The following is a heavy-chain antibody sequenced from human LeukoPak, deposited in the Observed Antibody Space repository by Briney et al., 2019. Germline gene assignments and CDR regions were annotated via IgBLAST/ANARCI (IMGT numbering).Heavy chain of an antibody. CDR1: GGSIRTYY. D-gene: IGHD6-25*01. CDR3: AREPRSSSDPYYFDF. Sequence: SETLSLTCPVSGGSIRTYYWSWIRQPPGKGLEWIGYIYYSGSTHYNPSLKSRVTISVDMSKNQFSLKLSSVTAADTAVYYCAREPRSSSDPYYFDFWGQGTLVTVSS. V-gene: IGHV4-59*01. CDR2: IYYSGST. J-gene: IGHJ4*02.